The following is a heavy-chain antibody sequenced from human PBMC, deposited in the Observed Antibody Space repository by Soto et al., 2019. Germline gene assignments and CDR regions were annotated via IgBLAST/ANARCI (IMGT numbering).Heavy chain of an antibody. V-gene: IGHV3-21*01. CDR3: ARRGYCSSTSCSDAFDI. CDR1: GFTFSSYS. Sequence: GGSLRLCCAASGFTFSSYSMNWVRQAPVKGLEWVSSISSSSSYIYYADSVKGRFTISRDNAKNSLYLQMNSLRAEDTAVYYCARRGYCSSTSCSDAFDIWGQGTMVTVSS. CDR2: ISSSSSYI. D-gene: IGHD2-2*01. J-gene: IGHJ3*02.